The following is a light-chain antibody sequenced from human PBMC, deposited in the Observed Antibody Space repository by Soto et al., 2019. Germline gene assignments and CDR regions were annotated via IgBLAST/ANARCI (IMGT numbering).Light chain of an antibody. CDR2: DAS. V-gene: IGKV1-5*01. J-gene: IGKJ1*01. Sequence: DIQMTQSPSTLSASVGDRVIITCRASQSISSWLAWYQQKPGKAPNLLIYDASNRATGIPDRFSGSGSGTDFTLTISRLEPEDFAVYYCQQYGSSGTFGQGTKVDIK. CDR3: QQYGSSGT. CDR1: QSISSW.